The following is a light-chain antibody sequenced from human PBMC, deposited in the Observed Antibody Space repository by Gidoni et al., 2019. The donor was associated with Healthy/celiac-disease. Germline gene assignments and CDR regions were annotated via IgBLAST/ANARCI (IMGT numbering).Light chain of an antibody. V-gene: IGLV2-14*01. J-gene: IGLJ2*01. CDR2: DVS. Sequence: QSALTQPASASWPRGTSITISCTGTSGDVGGYNYVSWYQQHPGKAPRLMIYDVSNPPSGVSNRCSGSKSGNTASLTISGLQAEDEADYYCSSYTSSSTLCVVFGGGTKLTVL. CDR3: SSYTSSSTLCVV. CDR1: SGDVGGYNY.